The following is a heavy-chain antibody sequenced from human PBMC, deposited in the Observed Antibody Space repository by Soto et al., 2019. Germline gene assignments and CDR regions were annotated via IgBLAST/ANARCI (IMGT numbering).Heavy chain of an antibody. V-gene: IGHV1-8*01. CDR2: MQPSTGRT. J-gene: IGHJ4*02. Sequence: GASVKVSFKASGYSFTSLDINWLRQTAGQGLEWMGWMQPSTGRTGYAQKFQGRVTMTRDTSINTAYMELTTLTSDDTAFYYCARGVSAGVDYWGQGTLVTVSS. CDR3: ARGVSAGVDY. D-gene: IGHD1-26*01. CDR1: GYSFTSLD.